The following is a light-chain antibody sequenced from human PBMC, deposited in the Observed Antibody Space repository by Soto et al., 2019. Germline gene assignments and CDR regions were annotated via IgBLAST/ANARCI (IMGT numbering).Light chain of an antibody. CDR1: QSVRSTY. J-gene: IGKJ1*01. V-gene: IGKV3-20*01. CDR2: GAS. Sequence: EIVLTQSPGPLSLSPGETATVSCRSSQSVRSTYLVWYQQKPGQAPRLLIYGASSRATGIPDRFSGSGSGTDCTLTISRLEPEDVAVYYCQQYGSSLWTFGQGTKVDIK. CDR3: QQYGSSLWT.